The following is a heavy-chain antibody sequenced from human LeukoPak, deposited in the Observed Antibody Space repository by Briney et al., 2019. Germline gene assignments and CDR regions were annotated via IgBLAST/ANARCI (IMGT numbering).Heavy chain of an antibody. CDR1: GYSISSSYY. J-gene: IGHJ4*02. V-gene: IGHV4-61*01. CDR3: ASRGDTAYFDY. D-gene: IGHD2-21*01. Sequence: SETLSLTCTVSGYSISSSYYWSWIRQPPGKGLEWIGYIYYSGSTNYNPSLKSRVTISVDTSKNQFSLKLSSVTAADTAVYYCASRGDTAYFDYWGQGTLVTVSS. CDR2: IYYSGST.